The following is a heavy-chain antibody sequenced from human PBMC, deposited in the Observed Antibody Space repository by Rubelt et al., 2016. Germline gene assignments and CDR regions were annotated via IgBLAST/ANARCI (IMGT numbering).Heavy chain of an antibody. V-gene: IGHV3-33*05. Sequence: QVQLAESGGGVVQPGMSLRLSCAASGFTFSSYGMHWVRQAPGQGLEWVAVISSDGSNSYYADSVKGRFTISRDNSRNTLYLQMNSLGAEEPAVYYCAKGRGENVLRFLEWLPVEDVWGQGTTVTVSS. D-gene: IGHD3-3*01. CDR2: ISSDGSNS. CDR3: AKGRGENVLRFLEWLPVEDV. J-gene: IGHJ6*02. CDR1: GFTFSSYG.